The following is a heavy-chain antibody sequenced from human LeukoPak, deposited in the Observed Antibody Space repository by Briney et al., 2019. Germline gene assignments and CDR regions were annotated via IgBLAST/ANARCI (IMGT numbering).Heavy chain of an antibody. J-gene: IGHJ3*01. CDR1: GLTFTTYS. CDR3: ARWKPRSDALDV. V-gene: IGHV3-21*01. Sequence: GGSLRLSCEASGLTFTTYSMTWVRQTPGEGLEWVSSISTRDTFINYADSVKGRFTISRDNAKNSLFLQMTSLRAEDTAMYYCARWKPRSDALDVWGKGTMVMVSS. D-gene: IGHD1-1*01. CDR2: ISTRDTFI.